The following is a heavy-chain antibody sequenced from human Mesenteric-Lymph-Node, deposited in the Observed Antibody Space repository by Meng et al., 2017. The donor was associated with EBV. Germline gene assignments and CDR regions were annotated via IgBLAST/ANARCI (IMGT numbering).Heavy chain of an antibody. CDR3: AHSFTTSGNWFDY. Sequence: QTTFKGSAPTLMRPPQTLTLTCTLSGFSIGTTGVAVGWIRQPPGQALEWLALIYWDGEKHYSPSLKSRLTITKDTSKNQVILTMTKVYPVDTATYYCAHSFTTSGNWFDYWGQGALVTVSS. CDR1: GFSIGTTGVA. V-gene: IGHV2-5*02. J-gene: IGHJ5*01. CDR2: IYWDGEK. D-gene: IGHD2/OR15-2a*01.